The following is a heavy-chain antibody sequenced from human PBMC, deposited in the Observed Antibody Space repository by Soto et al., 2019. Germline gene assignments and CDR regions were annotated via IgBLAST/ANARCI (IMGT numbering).Heavy chain of an antibody. V-gene: IGHV3-33*06. Sequence: PVGSLRLSCAASGFTFSSYGMHWVRQAPGKGLEWVAVIWYDGSNKYYADSVKGRFTISRDNSKNTLYLQMYSLRAEDTAVYYCAKPSNYPNSPFDYWGQGTLVTVSS. J-gene: IGHJ4*02. CDR2: IWYDGSNK. CDR3: AKPSNYPNSPFDY. CDR1: GFTFSSYG. D-gene: IGHD4-4*01.